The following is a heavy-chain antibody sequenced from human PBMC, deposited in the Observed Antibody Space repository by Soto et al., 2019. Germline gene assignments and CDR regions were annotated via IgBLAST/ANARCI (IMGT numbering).Heavy chain of an antibody. Sequence: PGGSLRLSCAASGFTFSSYWMHWVRQAPGKGLVWVSRINSDGSSTSYADSVKGRFTISRDNAKNTLYLQMNSLRAEDTAVYYCARELELLFYYYGMDVWGQGTTVTVSS. CDR1: GFTFSSYW. D-gene: IGHD1-7*01. CDR2: INSDGSST. V-gene: IGHV3-74*01. CDR3: ARELELLFYYYGMDV. J-gene: IGHJ6*02.